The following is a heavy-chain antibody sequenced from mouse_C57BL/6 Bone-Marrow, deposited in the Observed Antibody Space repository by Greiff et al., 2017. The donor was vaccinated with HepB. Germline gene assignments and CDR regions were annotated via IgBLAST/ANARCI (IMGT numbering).Heavy chain of an antibody. CDR1: GFNIKDDY. CDR3: TTLGAYAMDY. J-gene: IGHJ4*01. Sequence: EVQLQESGAELVRPGASVKLSCTASGFNIKDDYMHWVKQRPEQGLEWIGWIDPENGDTEYASKFQGKATITADTSSNTAYLQLSSLTSEDTAVYYCTTLGAYAMDYWGQGTSVTVSS. V-gene: IGHV14-4*01. CDR2: IDPENGDT.